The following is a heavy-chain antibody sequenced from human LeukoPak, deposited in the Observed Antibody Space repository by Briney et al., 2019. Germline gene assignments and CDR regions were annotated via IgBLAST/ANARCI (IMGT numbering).Heavy chain of an antibody. CDR1: GYTFTSYG. V-gene: IGHV1-18*01. D-gene: IGHD6-13*01. Sequence: GASVKVSCKASGYTFTSYGISWVRQAPGQGLEWMGWISAYNGNTNYAQKLQGRVTMTTDTFTSTAYMELRSQRSGDTAVYYCARGVSFGYSSSSYSYYYYYMDVWGKGTTVTVSS. CDR3: ARGVSFGYSSSSYSYYYYYMDV. CDR2: ISAYNGNT. J-gene: IGHJ6*03.